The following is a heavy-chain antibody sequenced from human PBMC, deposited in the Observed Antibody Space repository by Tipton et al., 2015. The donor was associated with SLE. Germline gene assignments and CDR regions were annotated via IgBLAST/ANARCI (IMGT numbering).Heavy chain of an antibody. CDR3: ARPHSYYYDSSGYYPN. CDR2: IYSGGST. Sequence: SLRLSCAASGFTVSSNYMSWVRQAPGKGLEWVSVIYSGGSTYYADSVKGRVTMTTDTSTSTAYMELRSLRSDDTAVYYCARPHSYYYDSSGYYPNWGQGTLVTVSS. CDR1: GFTVSSNY. D-gene: IGHD3-22*01. V-gene: IGHV3-53*05. J-gene: IGHJ4*02.